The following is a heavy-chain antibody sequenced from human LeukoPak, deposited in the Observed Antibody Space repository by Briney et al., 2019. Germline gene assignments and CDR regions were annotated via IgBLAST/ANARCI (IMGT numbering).Heavy chain of an antibody. CDR2: INHSGST. CDR1: GGSFSGYY. Sequence: SETLSLTCAVYGGSFSGYYWSWIRQPPGKGLEWIGEINHSGSTNYNPSLKSRVTISVDTSKNQFSLKLSSVTAADTAVYYCARHIYDFWSGYYYYMDVWGKGTTVTVSS. V-gene: IGHV4-34*01. J-gene: IGHJ6*03. CDR3: ARHIYDFWSGYYYYMDV. D-gene: IGHD3-3*01.